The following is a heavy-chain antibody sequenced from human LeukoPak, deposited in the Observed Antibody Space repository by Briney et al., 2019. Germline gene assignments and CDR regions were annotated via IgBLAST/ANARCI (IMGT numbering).Heavy chain of an antibody. V-gene: IGHV1-2*02. CDR3: ARVQGYCSDGRCLF. Sequence: ASVKVSCKASGYTFTDYYMHWVRQAPGQGLEWMGWINPNSGDTDYAQKFKDRVTMTRDTSITTAYMELTRLTSDDTAVYYCARVQGYCSDGRCLFWGQGTLVTVSS. D-gene: IGHD2-15*01. CDR1: GYTFTDYY. J-gene: IGHJ4*02. CDR2: INPNSGDT.